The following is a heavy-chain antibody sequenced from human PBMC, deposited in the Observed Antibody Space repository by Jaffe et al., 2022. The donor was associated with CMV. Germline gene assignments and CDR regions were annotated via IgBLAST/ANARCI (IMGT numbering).Heavy chain of an antibody. D-gene: IGHD3-9*01. CDR1: GRSITNSGSY. J-gene: IGHJ5*02. CDR3: ATTVRYCDNSGCSPYRWFDP. CDR2: ISYTGST. V-gene: IGHV4-31*03. Sequence: QVQLQESGPGLVKPSQTLSLTCSVSGRSITNSGSYWSWIRLHPGKDLEWIGYISYTGSTSYNPSLNSRVSISINTSQNQFSLMLTSVTAADTAVYFCATTVRYCDNSGCSPYRWFDPWGQGTLVTVSS.